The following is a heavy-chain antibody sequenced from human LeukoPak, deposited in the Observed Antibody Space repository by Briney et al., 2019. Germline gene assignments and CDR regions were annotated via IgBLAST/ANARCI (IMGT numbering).Heavy chain of an antibody. CDR1: GGSISSYY. Sequence: SETLSLTCTVAGGSISSYYWSWIRQPPGKGLEWIGNIYYSGSANCNPSLKSRVTISVDTSKNQFSLKLSSVTAADTAVYYCARSVEARLLWFAATGFDPWGQGTLVTVSS. CDR3: ARSVEARLLWFAATGFDP. J-gene: IGHJ5*02. V-gene: IGHV4-59*12. D-gene: IGHD3-10*01. CDR2: IYYSGSA.